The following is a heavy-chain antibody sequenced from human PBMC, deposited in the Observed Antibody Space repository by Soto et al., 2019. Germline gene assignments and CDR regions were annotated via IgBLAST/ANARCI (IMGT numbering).Heavy chain of an antibody. CDR1: GYTFSTYY. CDR3: ARDLPSYCGGDCYTYDAFDI. V-gene: IGHV1-46*01. J-gene: IGHJ3*02. CDR2: IHPSGGST. D-gene: IGHD2-21*02. Sequence: ASVKVSCKASGYTFSTYYLHWVRQAPGQGLEWMGIIHPSGGSTTYAQRFLGRVTMTRDTSTSTVFMELSSLRSEDTAVYYCARDLPSYCGGDCYTYDAFDIWGQGTMVTVSS.